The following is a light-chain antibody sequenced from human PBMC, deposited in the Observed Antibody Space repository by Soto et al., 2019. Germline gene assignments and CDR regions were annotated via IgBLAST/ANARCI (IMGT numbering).Light chain of an antibody. CDR1: QSIDTH. CDR2: EAS. Sequence: DIRMTQSPSSLSASVGDRVTITCRASQSIDTHLNWYQQHPGKAPNALIYEASNLQSGVPSRFSGSGSGTDFTLTISGLQPDVSATYYCHQTYSPPDTFGQGTKVEIK. J-gene: IGKJ1*01. CDR3: HQTYSPPDT. V-gene: IGKV1-39*01.